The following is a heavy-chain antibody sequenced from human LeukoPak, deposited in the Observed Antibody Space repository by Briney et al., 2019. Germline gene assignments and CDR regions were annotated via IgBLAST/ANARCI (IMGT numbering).Heavy chain of an antibody. J-gene: IGHJ5*02. CDR1: GGSFSGYY. Sequence: PSETLSLTCAVYGGSFSGYYWSWIRQPPGKGLEWIGEINHSGSTNYNPSLKSRVTISVDTSKNQFSLKLSSVTAADTAVYYCARGSRAARPRLNWFDPWGQGTLVTVSS. CDR2: INHSGST. CDR3: ARGSRAARPRLNWFDP. D-gene: IGHD6-6*01. V-gene: IGHV4-34*01.